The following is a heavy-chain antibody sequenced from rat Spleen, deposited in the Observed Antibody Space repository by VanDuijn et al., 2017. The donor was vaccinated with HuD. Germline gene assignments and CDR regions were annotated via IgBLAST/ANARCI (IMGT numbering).Heavy chain of an antibody. CDR2: ISYDGSST. CDR1: GFTFSDYY. CDR3: ATHGTMAARSGYYFDY. V-gene: IGHV5-29*01. D-gene: IGHD1-2*01. Sequence: EVQLVESGGGLVQPGSPLKLSCAASGFTFSDYYMAWVRQAPTKGLEWVATISYDGSSTYYRDSVKGRFTISRDNAKSTLYLQVDSPRSEDTAIYYCATHGTMAARSGYYFDYWGQGVMVTVSS. J-gene: IGHJ2*01.